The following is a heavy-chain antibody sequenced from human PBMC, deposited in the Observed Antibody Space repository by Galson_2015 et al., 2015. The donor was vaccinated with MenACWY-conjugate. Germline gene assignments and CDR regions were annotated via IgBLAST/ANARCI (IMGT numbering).Heavy chain of an antibody. CDR3: ARDNNWSFDS. J-gene: IGHJ4*02. D-gene: IGHD1-1*01. Sequence: SLRLSCAASGFTFNNYWMHWVRQPPGKGLEWISYIKADGSFSNYADSVKGRFTISTDNAKNMVYLQMDGLGDEDTAVYFCARDNNWSFDSWGPGTLVTASS. CDR2: IKADGSFS. CDR1: GFTFNNYW. V-gene: IGHV3-74*01.